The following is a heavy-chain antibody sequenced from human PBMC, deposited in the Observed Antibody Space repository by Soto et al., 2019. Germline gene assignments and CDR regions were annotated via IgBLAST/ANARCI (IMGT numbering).Heavy chain of an antibody. CDR2: IYHSGST. Sequence: QLQLQESGSGLVKPSQTLSLTCAVSGGSISSGGYSWSWIRQPPGKGLEWIGYIYHSGSTYYNPSLKSRVTISVDRSENQFSLKLSSVTAADTAVYYCAREGARTAATEENWFDPWGQGTLVTVSS. J-gene: IGHJ5*02. CDR3: AREGARTAATEENWFDP. D-gene: IGHD2-15*01. CDR1: GGSISSGGYS. V-gene: IGHV4-30-2*01.